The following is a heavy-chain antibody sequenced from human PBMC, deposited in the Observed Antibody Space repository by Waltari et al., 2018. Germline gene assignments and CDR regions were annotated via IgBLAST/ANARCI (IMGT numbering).Heavy chain of an antibody. CDR1: GFTFSSYA. V-gene: IGHV3-23*01. CDR3: AKDPNHIVVVPAASNWFDP. Sequence: EVQLLESGGGLVQPGGSLRLSCAASGFTFSSYAMSWVRQAPGTGLEWVSAIRGSGGSTNYADSVKGRFTISRDNSKNTLYLQMNSLRAEDTAVYYCAKDPNHIVVVPAASNWFDPWGQGTLVTVSS. J-gene: IGHJ5*02. CDR2: IRGSGGST. D-gene: IGHD2-2*01.